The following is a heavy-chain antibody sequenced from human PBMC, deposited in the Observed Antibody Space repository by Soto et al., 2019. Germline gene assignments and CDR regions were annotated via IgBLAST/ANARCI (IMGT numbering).Heavy chain of an antibody. V-gene: IGHV3-72*01. CDR3: SRDLGY. Sequence: EVQLVESGGNLVQPGGSLRLSCAASGFTFSDHHMDWVRQAPGKGLEWVGRTRNKANSYTTEYAASVKGRFTISRDDSKNSLYLQRNSLKTEDTAVYYCSRDLGYWGQGTLVTVSS. CDR2: TRNKANSYTT. CDR1: GFTFSDHH. J-gene: IGHJ4*02.